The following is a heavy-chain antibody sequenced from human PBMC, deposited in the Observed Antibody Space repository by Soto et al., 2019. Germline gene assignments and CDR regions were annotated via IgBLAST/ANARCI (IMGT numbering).Heavy chain of an antibody. CDR1: GYIFTRFG. V-gene: IGHV1-69*04. Sequence: GASVKVSCKASGYIFTRFGISWVRQAPGQGLEWMGRINPRVGMSNYAQKFQGRVTIIADRSTNTTYMQLSSLRSEDTALYYCATSYGSGSRPFDSWGQGTPVTVSS. CDR2: INPRVGMS. CDR3: ATSYGSGSRPFDS. J-gene: IGHJ4*02. D-gene: IGHD3-10*01.